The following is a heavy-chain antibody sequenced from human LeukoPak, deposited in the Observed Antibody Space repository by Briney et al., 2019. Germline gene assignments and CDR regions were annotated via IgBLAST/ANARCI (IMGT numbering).Heavy chain of an antibody. Sequence: GGSLRLSCAASGFTLHDYYMSWIRQAPGKGLEWVSYISSSGGSIYYADSVKGRFTISRDNAKNSLYLQMNRLRAEDTAVYYCAGSDILTGYFWAPDYWGQGTLVTVSS. CDR3: AGSDILTGYFWAPDY. CDR2: ISSSGGSI. V-gene: IGHV3-11*01. J-gene: IGHJ4*02. CDR1: GFTLHDYY. D-gene: IGHD3-9*01.